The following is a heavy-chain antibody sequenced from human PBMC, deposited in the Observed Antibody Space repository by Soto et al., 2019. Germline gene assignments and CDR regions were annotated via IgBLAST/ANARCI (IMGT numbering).Heavy chain of an antibody. CDR2: IIPVFGTP. CDR3: ARGAARKIVVTTYYAMDV. J-gene: IGHJ6*02. CDR1: GGSLSNYG. D-gene: IGHD4-17*01. Sequence: QVQLVQSGAEVKKPGSSVKVSCKASGGSLSNYGISWVRQAPGQGLEWMGAIIPVFGTPNYAQKFQDRVTITADESTTTVYMEVRSLTSEDTAVYYCARGAARKIVVTTYYAMDVWGQGPTVTVS. V-gene: IGHV1-69*12.